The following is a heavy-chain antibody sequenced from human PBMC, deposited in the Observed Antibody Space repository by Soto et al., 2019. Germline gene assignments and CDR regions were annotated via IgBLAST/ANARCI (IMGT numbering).Heavy chain of an antibody. J-gene: IGHJ5*02. V-gene: IGHV1-2*04. D-gene: IGHD4-17*01. CDR2: INPNSGGT. CDR3: AREKGYGDGGWFDP. Sequence: ASVKVSCKASGYTFTGYYIHWVRQAPGQGLEWMGWINPNSGGTNYAQKFQGWVTMTRDTSISTAYMELSRLRSDDTAVYYCAREKGYGDGGWFDPWGQGTLVTVSS. CDR1: GYTFTGYY.